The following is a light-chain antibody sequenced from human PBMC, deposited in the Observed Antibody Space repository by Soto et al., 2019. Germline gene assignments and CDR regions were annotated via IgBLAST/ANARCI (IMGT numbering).Light chain of an antibody. J-gene: IGKJ1*01. CDR2: AAS. V-gene: IGKV1-39*01. Sequence: DIHMSQSQSSVSASVGARVTTTCRASQSISTYLNWYQQKPGKAPKLLMHAASSLDRGVPSRFSGSGSGTDFTLTISSLQPEDFATYYCQQSYRTPRTFGQATNVDIK. CDR3: QQSYRTPRT. CDR1: QSISTY.